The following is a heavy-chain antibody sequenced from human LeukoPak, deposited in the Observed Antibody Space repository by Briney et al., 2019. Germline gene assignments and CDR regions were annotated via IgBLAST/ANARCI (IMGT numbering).Heavy chain of an antibody. J-gene: IGHJ6*02. CDR2: IYTSGST. D-gene: IGHD3-10*01. CDR3: ARGQMVRGFANGMDV. Sequence: ASETLSLTCTVSGGSISSSSYYWSWIRQPAGKGLEWIGRIYTSGSTNYNPSLKSRVTMSVDTSKNQFSLKLSSVTAADTAVYYCARGQMVRGFANGMDVWGQGTTVTVSS. V-gene: IGHV4-61*02. CDR1: GGSISSSSYY.